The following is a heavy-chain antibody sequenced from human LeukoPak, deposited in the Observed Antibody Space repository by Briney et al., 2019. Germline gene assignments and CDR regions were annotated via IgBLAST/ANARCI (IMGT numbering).Heavy chain of an antibody. J-gene: IGHJ4*02. CDR1: GASLSSSSNY. Sequence: SETLSLTCSVSGASLSSSSNYWGWIRQPPGKGLEWIGSIYYSGSTSYNPSFKGRVTISVGTSNRQFSLELSSVTAADTAVYYCARNTGSYIDYWGQGTLVTVSS. CDR2: IYYSGST. D-gene: IGHD1-26*01. CDR3: ARNTGSYIDY. V-gene: IGHV4-39*01.